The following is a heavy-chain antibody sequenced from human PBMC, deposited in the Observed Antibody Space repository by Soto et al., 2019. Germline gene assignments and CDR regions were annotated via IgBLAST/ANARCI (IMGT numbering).Heavy chain of an antibody. D-gene: IGHD4-17*01. CDR3: ARTRYGDNVDH. V-gene: IGHV1-8*02. Sequence: QVQLVQSGAEVKKPGASVKVSCKASGYTFTSYDINWVRQATGQGLEWMGWMNANSGNTGYAQKIQGRVTMTRNTSTSTDYMELSSLRSDDNAVYYCARTRYGDNVDHWGQGTLVTVSS. J-gene: IGHJ5*02. CDR1: GYTFTSYD. CDR2: MNANSGNT.